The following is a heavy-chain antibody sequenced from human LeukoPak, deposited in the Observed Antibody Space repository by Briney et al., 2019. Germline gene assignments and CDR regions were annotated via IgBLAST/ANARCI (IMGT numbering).Heavy chain of an antibody. V-gene: IGHV3-7*03. D-gene: IGHD1-26*01. CDR2: IKQDGSEK. CDR3: ARLGGPDYYFYYYMDV. CDR1: RFTFSSYW. J-gene: IGHJ6*03. Sequence: QSGGSLRLSCAASRFTFSSYWMSWVRQAPGKGLEWVANIKQDGSEKYYVDSVKGRFTISRDNAKNSLYLQMNSLRAEDTAFYCARLGGPDYYFYYYMDVWGKGTTVTVSS.